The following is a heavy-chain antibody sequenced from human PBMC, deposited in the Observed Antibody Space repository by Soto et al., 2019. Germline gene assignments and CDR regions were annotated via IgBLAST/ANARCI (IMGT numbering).Heavy chain of an antibody. V-gene: IGHV4-31*03. J-gene: IGHJ4*02. Sequence: SETLSLTCTVSGGSISSGGYYWSWIRQHPGKGLEWIGYIYYSGSTYYNPSLKSRVTISVDTSKNQFSLKLSSVTAADTAVYYCARWYYYDSSGYYLYEYFDYWGQGTLVTVYS. CDR1: GGSISSGGYY. CDR3: ARWYYYDSSGYYLYEYFDY. CDR2: IYYSGST. D-gene: IGHD3-22*01.